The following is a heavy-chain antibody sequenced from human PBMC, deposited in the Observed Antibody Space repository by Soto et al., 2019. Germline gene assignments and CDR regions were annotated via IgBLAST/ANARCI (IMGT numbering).Heavy chain of an antibody. D-gene: IGHD6-19*01. J-gene: IGHJ4*02. Sequence: QVQLVQSGAEVKKPGASVKVSCKASGYTFNSYDINWVRQATGQGLEWRGCMNPNSGNTGYAQKLKVRVTMPRNTSISSAHMNLSSRRSDATAVYYCEREYNSVWSKDLGEGVLITVYS. CDR3: EREYNSVWSKD. CDR1: GYTFNSYD. V-gene: IGHV1-8*01. CDR2: MNPNSGNT.